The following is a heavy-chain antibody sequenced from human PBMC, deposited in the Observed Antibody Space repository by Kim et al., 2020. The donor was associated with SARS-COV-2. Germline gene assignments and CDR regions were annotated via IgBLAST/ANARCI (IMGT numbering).Heavy chain of an antibody. CDR2: T. D-gene: IGHD6-6*01. J-gene: IGHJ6*04. V-gene: IGHV3-66*01. CDR3: AREGGEQLEDV. Sequence: TYYADSGKGRFTISRDNSKNTLYLQMNSLRAEDTAVYYCAREGGEQLEDVWGKGTTVTVSS.